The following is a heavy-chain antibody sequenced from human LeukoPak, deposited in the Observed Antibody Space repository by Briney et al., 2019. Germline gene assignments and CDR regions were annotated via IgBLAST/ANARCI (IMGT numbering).Heavy chain of an antibody. CDR3: ATVKTRAAPDAFDI. Sequence: ASVKVSCKVSGYTLTELSMHWVRQAPGKGLEWMGGFDPEDGETIYAQKFQGRVTMTEDTSTDTAYMELSSLRSEDTAVYYRATVKTRAAPDAFDIWGQGTMVTVSS. CDR1: GYTLTELS. V-gene: IGHV1-24*01. D-gene: IGHD2-15*01. J-gene: IGHJ3*02. CDR2: FDPEDGET.